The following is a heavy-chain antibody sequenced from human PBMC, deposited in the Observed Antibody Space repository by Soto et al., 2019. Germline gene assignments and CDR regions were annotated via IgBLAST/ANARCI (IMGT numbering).Heavy chain of an antibody. D-gene: IGHD6-13*01. CDR2: IIPIFGTA. J-gene: IGHJ6*02. CDR1: GGTFSSYA. Sequence: QVQLVQSGAEVKKPGSSVKVSCKASGGTFSSYAISWVRQAPGQGLEWMGGIIPIFGTANYAQKFQGRVTMTADESTSTAYMELSSLRSEDTAVYYCAGSKYSSSWSELHYYGMDVWGQGTTVTVSS. CDR3: AGSKYSSSWSELHYYGMDV. V-gene: IGHV1-69*01.